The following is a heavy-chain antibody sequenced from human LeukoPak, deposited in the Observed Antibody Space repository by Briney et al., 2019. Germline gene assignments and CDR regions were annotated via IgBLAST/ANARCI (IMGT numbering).Heavy chain of an antibody. V-gene: IGHV1-24*01. CDR1: GYTLTELS. CDR3: ATRWFGGVFHFDY. D-gene: IGHD3-16*01. Sequence: EASVKVSCKVSGYTLTELSMHWVRQAPGKGLEWMGGFDPEDGETIYAQKFQGRVTMTEDTSTDTAYMELSSLRSGDTAVYYCATRWFGGVFHFDYGGQGPLVTVPS. J-gene: IGHJ4*02. CDR2: FDPEDGET.